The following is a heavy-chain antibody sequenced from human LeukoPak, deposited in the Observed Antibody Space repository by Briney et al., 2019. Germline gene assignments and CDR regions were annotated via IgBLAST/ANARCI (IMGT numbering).Heavy chain of an antibody. J-gene: IGHJ4*02. CDR3: ARGRPRVMATYYFDY. CDR1: GGSFSGYC. Sequence: PSETLSLTCAVYGGSFSGYCWSWIRQPPGKGLEWIGEINHSGSTNYNPSLKSRVTISVDTSKNQFSLKLSSVTAADTAVYYCARGRPRVMATYYFDYWGQGTLVTVSS. D-gene: IGHD5-24*01. V-gene: IGHV4-34*01. CDR2: INHSGST.